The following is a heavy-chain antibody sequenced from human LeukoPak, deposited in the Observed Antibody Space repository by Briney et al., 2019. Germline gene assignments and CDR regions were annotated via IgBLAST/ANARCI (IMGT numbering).Heavy chain of an antibody. Sequence: GASVKVSCKASGYTFTGYYMHWVRQAPGQGLEWMGWINPNSGGTNYAQKFQGRVTMTRDTSISTAYMELSRLRSDDTAVYYCARGRAVVVVAAILSYWGQGTLVTVSS. CDR2: INPNSGGT. CDR3: ARGRAVVVVAAILSY. D-gene: IGHD2-15*01. CDR1: GYTFTGYY. J-gene: IGHJ4*02. V-gene: IGHV1-2*02.